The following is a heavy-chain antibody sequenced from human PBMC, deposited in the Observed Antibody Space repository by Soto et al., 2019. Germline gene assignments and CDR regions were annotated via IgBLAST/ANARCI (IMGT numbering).Heavy chain of an antibody. CDR3: ARGEIAVAGGERFGYYYYYYGMDV. J-gene: IGHJ6*02. CDR1: GGSFSGYY. V-gene: IGHV4-34*01. CDR2: INHSGST. D-gene: IGHD6-19*01. Sequence: NPSETQSHTCAVYGGSFSGYYWSRIRKPPGKGLEWIGEINHSGSTNYNPSLKSRATISVDTSKNQFSLKLSSVTAADTAVYYCARGEIAVAGGERFGYYYYYYGMDVWGQGTTVTVSS.